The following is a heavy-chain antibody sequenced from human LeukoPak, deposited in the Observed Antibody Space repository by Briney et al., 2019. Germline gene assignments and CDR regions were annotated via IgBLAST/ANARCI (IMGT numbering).Heavy chain of an antibody. CDR2: IKHDGTAT. CDR3: AREVVGAHTEFDF. V-gene: IGHV3-7*01. Sequence: GGSLRLSCAASGFPFSTYWMSWVRQAPGKGPEWVANIKHDGTATYYGDSVKGRFTISRDNAKNSLYLQMSSLRVEDTAMFYCAREVVGAHTEFDFWGQGTLVSVSS. D-gene: IGHD1-26*01. CDR1: GFPFSTYW. J-gene: IGHJ4*02.